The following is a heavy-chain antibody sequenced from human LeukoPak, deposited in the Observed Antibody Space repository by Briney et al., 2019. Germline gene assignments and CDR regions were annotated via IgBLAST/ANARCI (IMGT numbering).Heavy chain of an antibody. D-gene: IGHD4-17*01. CDR3: ARVYVQTAYGDLGFDY. CDR1: GFTFSSYE. V-gene: IGHV3-48*03. Sequence: GGSLRLSCAASGFTFSSYEMNWVRQAPGKGLEWVSYIHGSGRNIYYADSVKGRFTISRDNAKNSLFLHMNSLRAEDTAVYYCARVYVQTAYGDLGFDYWGQGTLVTVSS. J-gene: IGHJ4*02. CDR2: IHGSGRNI.